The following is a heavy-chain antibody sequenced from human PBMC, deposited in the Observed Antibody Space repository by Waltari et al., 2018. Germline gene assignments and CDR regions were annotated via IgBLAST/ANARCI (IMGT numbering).Heavy chain of an antibody. CDR3: ASSYGGVIVNFDY. D-gene: IGHD3-16*02. J-gene: IGHJ4*02. CDR2: ISYDGSNK. V-gene: IGHV3-30*01. CDR1: GFTFSSYA. Sequence: QVQLVESGGGVVQPGRSLRLSCAASGFTFSSYAMHWVRQAPGKGLGWVAVISYDGSNKDYGGSVKGRFTISRDKSKNTLYLQMNSRRAEDTAVYYCASSYGGVIVNFDYWGQGTLVTVSS.